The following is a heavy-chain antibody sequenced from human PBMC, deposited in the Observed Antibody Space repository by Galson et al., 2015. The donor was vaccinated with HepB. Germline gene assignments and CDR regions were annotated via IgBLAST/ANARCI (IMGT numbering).Heavy chain of an antibody. V-gene: IGHV4-59*01. CDR3: ARGKDYDYVWGSYRSYWYFDL. Sequence: ETLSLTCTVSGGSISSYYWSWIRQPPGKELEWIGYIYYSGSTNYNPSLKSRVTISVDTSKNQFSLKLSSVTAADTAVYYCARGKDYDYVWGSYRSYWYFDLWGRGTLVTVSS. J-gene: IGHJ2*01. D-gene: IGHD3-16*02. CDR1: GGSISSYY. CDR2: IYYSGST.